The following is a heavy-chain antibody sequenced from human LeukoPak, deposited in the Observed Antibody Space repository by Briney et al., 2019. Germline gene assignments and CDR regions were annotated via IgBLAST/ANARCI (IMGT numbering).Heavy chain of an antibody. CDR1: GYTFTSYY. J-gene: IGHJ3*02. V-gene: IGHV1-46*01. CDR2: INPSGGST. D-gene: IGHD3-10*01. Sequence: ASVKVSCKASGYTFTSYYMHWVRQPPGQGLEWMGIINPSGGSTSYAQKFQGRVTMTRDTSTSTVYMELSSLRSEDTAVYYCAGSGSYVDAFDIWGQGTVVTVSS. CDR3: AGSGSYVDAFDI.